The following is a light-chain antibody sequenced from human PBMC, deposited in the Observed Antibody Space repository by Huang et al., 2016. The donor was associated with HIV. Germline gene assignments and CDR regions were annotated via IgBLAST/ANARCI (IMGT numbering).Light chain of an antibody. Sequence: EIVLTQAPGTLSLSPGERATPSCGASQRVSTSFLAWYQQRPGQAPRLLIYSTSTRAPGIPDRFSEGGSGTDFTLTISRLEPEDFAVYYCQQYGNSPLYTFGQGTSLEIK. CDR3: QQYGNSPLYT. V-gene: IGKV3-20*01. CDR1: QRVSTSF. CDR2: STS. J-gene: IGKJ2*01.